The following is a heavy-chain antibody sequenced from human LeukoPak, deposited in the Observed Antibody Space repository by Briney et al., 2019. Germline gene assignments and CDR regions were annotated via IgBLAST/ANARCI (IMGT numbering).Heavy chain of an antibody. CDR1: GTTFTDAW. D-gene: IGHD2-15*01. V-gene: IGHV3-15*01. J-gene: IGHJ4*02. CDR2: IKDKTDGGTI. CDR3: TTGTPIDY. Sequence: GGSLRLSCATSGTTFTDAWLSWVRQTPEKGLEWVARIKDKTDGGTIDYAVPVRGRFTISRDDSRNMLYLQMDSLKSEDTAVYYCTTGTPIDYWGQGTLVTVSS.